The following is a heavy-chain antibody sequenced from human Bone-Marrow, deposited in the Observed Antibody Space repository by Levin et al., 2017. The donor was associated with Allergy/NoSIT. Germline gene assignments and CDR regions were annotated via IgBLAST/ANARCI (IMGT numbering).Heavy chain of an antibody. V-gene: IGHV3-72*01. J-gene: IGHJ4*02. CDR3: TRTYCTRTTCDKGDFDY. D-gene: IGHD2/OR15-2a*01. CDR2: SRNKANSYTT. Sequence: GGSLRLSCAASGFTFSDHYLEWVRQAPGKGLEWVGRSRNKANSYTTEYAASVKGRFTISRDASSNSVYLQMNSLKTEDTAVYYCTRTYCTRTTCDKGDFDYWGQGTLGTVSS. CDR1: GFTFSDHY.